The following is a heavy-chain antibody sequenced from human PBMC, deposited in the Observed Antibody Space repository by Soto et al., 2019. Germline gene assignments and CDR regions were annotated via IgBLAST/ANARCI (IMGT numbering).Heavy chain of an antibody. CDR2: TYFRSKWYN. V-gene: IGHV6-1*01. J-gene: IGHJ5*02. Sequence: SQTLSLTCAISGDSVSSKTAAWNWIRQSPSRGLEWLGRTYFRSKWYNDYAVSVESRISISPDTSKNQFSLLLNSVTPEDTAVYYFARVTFDRFVHWYDPWGQGTLVTVSS. CDR3: ARVTFDRFVHWYDP. CDR1: GDSVSSKTAA. D-gene: IGHD3-9*01.